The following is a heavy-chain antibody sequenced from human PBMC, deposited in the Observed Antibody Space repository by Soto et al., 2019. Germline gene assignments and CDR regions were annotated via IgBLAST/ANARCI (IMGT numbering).Heavy chain of an antibody. CDR1: GFTFSSYA. Sequence: PGGSLRLSCAASGFTFSSYAMSWVRQAPGKGLEWVSAISGSGGSTYYADSVKGRFTISRDNSKNTLYLQMNSLRAEDTAVYYCAREGAGSSSSSSYYYGMDVWGQGTTVTVSS. CDR2: ISGSGGST. D-gene: IGHD6-6*01. J-gene: IGHJ6*02. V-gene: IGHV3-23*01. CDR3: AREGAGSSSSSSYYYGMDV.